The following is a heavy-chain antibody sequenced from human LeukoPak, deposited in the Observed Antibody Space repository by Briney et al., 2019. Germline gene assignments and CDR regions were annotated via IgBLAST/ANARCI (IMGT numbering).Heavy chain of an antibody. V-gene: IGHV3-30*18. J-gene: IGHJ4*02. D-gene: IGHD3-16*02. CDR2: ISYDGSNK. CDR1: GFTFTNYG. Sequence: PGGSLRLSCAASGFTFTNYGVHWVRQAPGKGLDWVAVISYDGSNKYYAESVKGRLTISRDNSKNTVYLQMNSLRVEDTAVFYCAKVSGFKITFGGVIDWGQGTPVTVSS. CDR3: AKVSGFKITFGGVID.